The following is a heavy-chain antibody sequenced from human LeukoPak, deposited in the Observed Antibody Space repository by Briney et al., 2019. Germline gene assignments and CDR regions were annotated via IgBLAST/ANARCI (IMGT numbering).Heavy chain of an antibody. V-gene: IGHV1-2*06. Sequence: ASVKVSCKXSGYTFTGYYMHWVRQAPGQGLEGMGRINPNSGGTNYAQKFQGRVTMTRDTSISTAYMELSRLRSDDTAVYYCARSFTYSSSWYRYDAFDIWGQGTMVTVSS. CDR1: GYTFTGYY. J-gene: IGHJ3*02. CDR3: ARSFTYSSSWYRYDAFDI. D-gene: IGHD6-13*01. CDR2: INPNSGGT.